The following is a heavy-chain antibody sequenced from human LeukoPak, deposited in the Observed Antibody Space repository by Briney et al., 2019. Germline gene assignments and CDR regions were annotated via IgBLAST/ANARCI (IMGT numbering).Heavy chain of an antibody. J-gene: IGHJ4*02. CDR1: GFTFSNYA. CDR2: ISDTGDNA. V-gene: IGHV3-23*01. Sequence: QPGGSLRLSCAASGFTFSNYAMYWVRQAPGKGLECVSSISDTGDNAYYADSVKGRFTISRDNSKSTLYLQMNSLRADDTAVYFCAEGVLLTAIGNYFDYWGQGTLVTVSS. CDR3: AEGVLLTAIGNYFDY. D-gene: IGHD2-21*02.